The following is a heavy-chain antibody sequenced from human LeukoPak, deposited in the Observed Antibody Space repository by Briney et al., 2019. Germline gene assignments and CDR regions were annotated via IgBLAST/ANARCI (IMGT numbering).Heavy chain of an antibody. CDR2: IIPIFGTA. CDR3: ARGYSSSSGYLRPFDY. CDR1: GGTFSSYA. V-gene: IGHV1-69*05. J-gene: IGHJ4*02. Sequence: SVKVSCKASGGTFSSYAISWVRQAPGQGLEWMVGIIPIFGTANYAQKFQGRVTITTDESTSTAYMELSSLRSEDTAVYYCARGYSSSSGYLRPFDYWGQGTLVTVSS. D-gene: IGHD6-6*01.